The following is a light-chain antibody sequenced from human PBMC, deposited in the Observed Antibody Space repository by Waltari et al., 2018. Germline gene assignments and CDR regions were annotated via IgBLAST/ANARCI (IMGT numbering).Light chain of an antibody. J-gene: IGLJ3*02. CDR1: SNDVGNNNL. CDR3: FAFENSGHWV. CDR2: EVI. Sequence: QSALTQPASVSGSPGQSITLPCTGTSNDVGNNNLVSWYQQHPGKAPNLMIFEVIKRPSEVSYRFSGSKSGNTASLTISGLQPDDEGDYYCFAFENSGHWVFGGGTKVTVL. V-gene: IGLV2-23*02.